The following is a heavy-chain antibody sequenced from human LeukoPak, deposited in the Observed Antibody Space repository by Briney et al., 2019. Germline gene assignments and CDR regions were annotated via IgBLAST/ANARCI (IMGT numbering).Heavy chain of an antibody. CDR3: ARVHGSGWFFDY. D-gene: IGHD6-19*01. CDR1: GFTVSDNY. CDR2: IYSAGNT. V-gene: IGHV3-53*01. Sequence: PGGSLRLSCAASGFTVSDNYMSWVRRAPGKGLEWVSIIYSAGNTYYADSVKGRFTISRDISKNTLYLQMNSLRAEDTAVYYCARVHGSGWFFDYWGQGTLVTVPS. J-gene: IGHJ4*02.